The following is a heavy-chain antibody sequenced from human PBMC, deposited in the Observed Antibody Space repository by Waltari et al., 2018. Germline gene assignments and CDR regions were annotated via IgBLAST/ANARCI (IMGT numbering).Heavy chain of an antibody. J-gene: IGHJ5*02. CDR3: ARLSYHIVTGYGWFDP. D-gene: IGHD3-9*01. Sequence: QLQLQESGPGLVQPAETLSLTCTVSGGPISSESDYWGWSRQPPGKGLEWIGIISNSGSTYYNPSLKSRVTISVDTSKNQFSLKLSSVTAADTAVYYCARLSYHIVTGYGWFDPWGLGTLVTVSS. V-gene: IGHV4-39*01. CDR1: GGPISSESDY. CDR2: ISNSGST.